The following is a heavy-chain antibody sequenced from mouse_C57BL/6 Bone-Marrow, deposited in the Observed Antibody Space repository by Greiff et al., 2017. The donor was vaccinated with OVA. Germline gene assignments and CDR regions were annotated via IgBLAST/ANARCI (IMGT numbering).Heavy chain of an antibody. J-gene: IGHJ4*01. CDR2: IWSDGST. CDR3: ARHGGLRRYYYYAMDY. Sequence: QVQLKESGPGLVAPSQSLSITCTVSGFSLTSYGVHWVRQPPGKGLEWLVVIWSDGSTTYNSALKSRLSISKDNSKSQVFLKMNSLQTDDTAMYYCARHGGLRRYYYYAMDYWGQGTSVTVSS. V-gene: IGHV2-6-1*01. D-gene: IGHD2-4*01. CDR1: GFSLTSYG.